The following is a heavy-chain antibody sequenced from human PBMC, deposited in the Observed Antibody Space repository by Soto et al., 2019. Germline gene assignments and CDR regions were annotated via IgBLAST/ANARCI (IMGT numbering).Heavy chain of an antibody. D-gene: IGHD4-17*01. V-gene: IGHV3-21*02. J-gene: IGHJ4*02. CDR2: ISAASTYI. CDR1: GFTLSSYT. Sequence: EVQLVESGGGLVKPGGSLRLSCAASGFTLSSYTMNWVRQAPGKGLEWVSSISAASTYIYYADSLKGRFTISRDNAKNSLRLQMNSLRAIDTAVYHCARYFRAYGDSSYPYYFDYWGQGTLVTLSS. CDR3: ARYFRAYGDSSYPYYFDY.